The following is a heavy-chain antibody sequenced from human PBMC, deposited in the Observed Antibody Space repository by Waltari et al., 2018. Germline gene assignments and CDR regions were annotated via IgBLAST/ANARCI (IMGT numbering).Heavy chain of an antibody. CDR1: GFTFDDSA. J-gene: IGHJ4*02. CDR2: ISWNSGSI. V-gene: IGHV3-9*01. CDR3: AKDRAGRGFTYFDY. Sequence: EVQLVESGGGLVQPGRSLRLSCAASGFTFDDSAMHWVRQAPGKGLEWVSGISWNSGSIGYADSVKGRFTISRDNAKNSLYLQMNSLRAEDTALYYCAKDRAGRGFTYFDYWGQGTLVTVSS.